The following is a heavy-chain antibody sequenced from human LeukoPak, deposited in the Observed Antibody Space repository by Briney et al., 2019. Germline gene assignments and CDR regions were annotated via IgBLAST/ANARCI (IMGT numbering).Heavy chain of an antibody. J-gene: IGHJ1*01. V-gene: IGHV3-11*06. CDR1: GYTFNYYS. D-gene: IGHD3-16*01. CDR3: AGSTVWGGIFQY. CDR2: IDSSSANT. Sequence: GGSGYTFNYYSRTWIRQAPGNGLEWNSYIDSSSANTYYADSGTGRFIISRDNAKNSLFLQINSLQAEDTAAYYCAGSTVWGGIFQYWGRGTLVTVSS.